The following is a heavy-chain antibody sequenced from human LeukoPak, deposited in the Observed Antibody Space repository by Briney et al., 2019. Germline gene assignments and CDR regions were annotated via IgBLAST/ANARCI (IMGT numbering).Heavy chain of an antibody. Sequence: SETLSLTCTVSGGSISSSSYYWSWIRQPPGKGLEWIGEINHSGSTNYNPSLKSRVTISVDTFKNQFSLKLSSVTAADTAVYYCARFQWLLYYYYGMDVWGQGTTVTVSS. V-gene: IGHV4-39*07. CDR3: ARFQWLLYYYYGMDV. CDR1: GGSISSSSYY. CDR2: INHSGST. J-gene: IGHJ6*02. D-gene: IGHD6-19*01.